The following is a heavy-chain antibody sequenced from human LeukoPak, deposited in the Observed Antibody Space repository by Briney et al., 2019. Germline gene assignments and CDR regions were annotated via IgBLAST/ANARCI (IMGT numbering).Heavy chain of an antibody. CDR3: ARAGRIQLWPGDAFDI. V-gene: IGHV1-69*06. D-gene: IGHD5-18*01. Sequence: ASVKVSCKASGGTFSSYAISWVRQAPGQGLEWMGGIIPIFGTANYAQKFQGRVTITEDKSTSTAYMELSSLRSEDTAVYYCARAGRIQLWPGDAFDIWGQGTMVTVSS. CDR1: GGTFSSYA. J-gene: IGHJ3*02. CDR2: IIPIFGTA.